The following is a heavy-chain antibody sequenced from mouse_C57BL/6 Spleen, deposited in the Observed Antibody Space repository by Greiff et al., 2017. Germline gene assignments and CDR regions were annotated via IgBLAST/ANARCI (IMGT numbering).Heavy chain of an antibody. CDR2: ISGGGGNT. J-gene: IGHJ2*01. V-gene: IGHV5-9*01. D-gene: IGHD2-1*01. CDR3: ASLYGNALFDY. CDR1: GFTFSSYT. Sequence: EVKLQESGGGLVKPGGSLKLSCAASGFTFSSYTMSWVRQTPEKRLEWVATISGGGGNTYYPDSVKGRFTISRDNAKNTLYLQMSSLRSEDTALYYCASLYGNALFDYWGQGTTLTVSS.